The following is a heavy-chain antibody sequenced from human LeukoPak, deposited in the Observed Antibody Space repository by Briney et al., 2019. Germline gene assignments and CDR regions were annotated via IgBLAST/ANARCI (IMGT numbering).Heavy chain of an antibody. J-gene: IGHJ4*02. CDR3: ARNDILTIFDY. Sequence: AGGSLRLSCAASGFTFSSYSMNWVRQAPGKGLEWVSSISSSSSYIYYADSVKGRFTISRDNAKNSLYLQMNSQRAEDTAVYYCARNDILTIFDYWGQGTLVTVSS. CDR2: ISSSSSYI. V-gene: IGHV3-21*01. CDR1: GFTFSSYS. D-gene: IGHD3-9*01.